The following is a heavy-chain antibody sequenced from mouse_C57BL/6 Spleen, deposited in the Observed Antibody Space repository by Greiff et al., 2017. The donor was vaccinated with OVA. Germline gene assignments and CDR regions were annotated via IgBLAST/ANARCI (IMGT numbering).Heavy chain of an antibody. V-gene: IGHV10-1*01. D-gene: IGHD2-4*01. Sequence: EVKLVESGGGLVQPKGSLKLSCAASGFSFNTYAMNWVRQAPGKGLEWVARIRSKSNNYATYYADSVKDRFTISRDDSESMLYLQMNNLKTEDTAMYYCVRQYDYHWYFDVWGTGTTVTVSS. CDR1: GFSFNTYA. CDR3: VRQYDYHWYFDV. J-gene: IGHJ1*03. CDR2: IRSKSNNYAT.